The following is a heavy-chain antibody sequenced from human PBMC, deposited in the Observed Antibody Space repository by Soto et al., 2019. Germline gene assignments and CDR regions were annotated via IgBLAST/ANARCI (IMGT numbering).Heavy chain of an antibody. V-gene: IGHV4-61*01. D-gene: IGHD6-6*01. J-gene: IGHJ4*02. CDR1: GGSVSSGSYY. CDR3: ASHIAARTFDY. CDR2: IYYSGST. Sequence: VQLQESGPGLVKPSETLSLTCTVSGGSVSSGSYYWSWIRQPPGKGLEWIGYIYYSGSTNYNPSLKSRVTISVDTSKNQFSLKLSSVTAADTAVYYCASHIAARTFDYWGQGTLVTVSS.